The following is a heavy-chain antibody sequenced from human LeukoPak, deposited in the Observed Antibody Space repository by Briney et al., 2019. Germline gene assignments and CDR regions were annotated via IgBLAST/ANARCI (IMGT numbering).Heavy chain of an antibody. CDR1: GFTFSSYE. CDR2: ISSSGSTI. CDR3: ARGGPITMVRGVIPFYYYGMDV. Sequence: PGRSLRLSCAASGFTFSSYEMNWVRQAPGKGLEWVSYISSSGSTIYYADSVKGRFTISRDNAKNSLYLQMNSLRAEDTAVYYCARGGPITMVRGVIPFYYYGMDVWGKGTTVTVSS. D-gene: IGHD3-10*01. V-gene: IGHV3-48*03. J-gene: IGHJ6*04.